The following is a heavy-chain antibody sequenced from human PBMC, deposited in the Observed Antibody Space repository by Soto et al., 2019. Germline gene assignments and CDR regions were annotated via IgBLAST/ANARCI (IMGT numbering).Heavy chain of an antibody. D-gene: IGHD2-2*02. Sequence: PGGSLRLSCAASGFTFSSYGMHWVRQAPGKGLEWVAVISYDGSNKYYADSVKGRFTISRDNSKKTLYLQMNSLRAEDTAVYYCAKGGIVVVPAAIVIPSYYYGMDVWGQGTTVTVSS. CDR3: AKGGIVVVPAAIVIPSYYYGMDV. V-gene: IGHV3-30*18. J-gene: IGHJ6*02. CDR2: ISYDGSNK. CDR1: GFTFSSYG.